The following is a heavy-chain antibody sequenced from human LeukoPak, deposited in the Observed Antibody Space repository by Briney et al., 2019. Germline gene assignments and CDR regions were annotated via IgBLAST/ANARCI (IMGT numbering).Heavy chain of an antibody. CDR1: GGSISSASYY. CDR3: ARDFGPAAMSGGAFDM. D-gene: IGHD2-2*01. Sequence: SETLSLTCTISGGSISSASYYWNWVRQPAGKGLEWIGRLYTSGSPSYNPSLKSRLTISLDTSKNQFSLKLSSVTAADTGVYYCARDFGPAAMSGGAFDMWGQGTMVTVSS. V-gene: IGHV4-61*02. CDR2: LYTSGSP. J-gene: IGHJ3*02.